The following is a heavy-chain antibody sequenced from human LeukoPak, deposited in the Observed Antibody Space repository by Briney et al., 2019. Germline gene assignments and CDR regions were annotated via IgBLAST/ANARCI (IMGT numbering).Heavy chain of an antibody. CDR3: AELGITMIGGV. V-gene: IGHV3-7*01. D-gene: IGHD3-10*02. J-gene: IGHJ6*04. Sequence: GGSLRLSCAASGFTFSSYWMTWVRQAPGKGLEWVANMKQDGSEYYYADSVKGRFTISRDQAKNSLYLQMNSLRAEDTAVYYCAELGITMIGGVWGKGTTVTISS. CDR2: MKQDGSEY. CDR1: GFTFSSYW.